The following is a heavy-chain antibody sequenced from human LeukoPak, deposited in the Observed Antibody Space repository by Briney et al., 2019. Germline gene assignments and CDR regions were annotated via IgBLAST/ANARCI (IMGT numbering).Heavy chain of an antibody. Sequence: QPGGSLRLSCAASGFTFSNYEMNWVRQAPGKGLEWVSYISSSGSTIYYADSVKGRFTISRDNAKNSLWLQMNSLRAEDTAVYYCARDRYYGSGIFDPWGQGTLVIVSS. D-gene: IGHD3-10*01. CDR3: ARDRYYGSGIFDP. CDR1: GFTFSNYE. V-gene: IGHV3-48*03. CDR2: ISSSGSTI. J-gene: IGHJ5*02.